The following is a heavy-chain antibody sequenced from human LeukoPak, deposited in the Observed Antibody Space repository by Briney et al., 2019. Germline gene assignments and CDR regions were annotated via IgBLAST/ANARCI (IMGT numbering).Heavy chain of an antibody. J-gene: IGHJ4*02. CDR2: IRYDGSNK. CDR3: AKDRIQLWLVDY. D-gene: IGHD5-18*01. V-gene: IGHV3-30*02. CDR1: GFTFSSYG. Sequence: GGSLRLSCAASGFTFSSYGMHWVRQAPGKGLEWVAFIRYDGSNKYYADSVKGRFTISRDNSKNTLYLQMNSLRAEDTAVYYCAKDRIQLWLVDYWGQGTLVTVPS.